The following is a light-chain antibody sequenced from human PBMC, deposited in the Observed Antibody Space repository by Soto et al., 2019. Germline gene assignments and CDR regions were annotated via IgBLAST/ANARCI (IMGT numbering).Light chain of an antibody. J-gene: IGKJ2*01. CDR3: QQRFNWPYT. CDR1: QGVINY. Sequence: EIVLTQSPATLSLSPGERATLSCRASQGVINYLAWYQQKPGQPPRLLIYDTSNRATGIPARLSGSGSGTDFTLTISSLEPEDFAVYYCQQRFNWPYTFGQGTKLEI. V-gene: IGKV3-11*01. CDR2: DTS.